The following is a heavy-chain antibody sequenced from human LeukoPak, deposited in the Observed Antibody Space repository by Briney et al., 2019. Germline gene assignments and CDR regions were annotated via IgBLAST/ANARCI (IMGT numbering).Heavy chain of an antibody. D-gene: IGHD3-3*01. CDR2: INPNSGGT. CDR1: GYTFTGYY. V-gene: IGHV1-2*02. Sequence: GASVKVSCKASGYTFTGYYMHWVRQAPGQGLEWMGWINPNSGGTNYAQKFQGRVTMTRDTSISTAYMELSRLRSDDTAVYYCARAGGGPLTIFGVANDAFDIWGQGTMVTVSS. CDR3: ARAGGGPLTIFGVANDAFDI. J-gene: IGHJ3*02.